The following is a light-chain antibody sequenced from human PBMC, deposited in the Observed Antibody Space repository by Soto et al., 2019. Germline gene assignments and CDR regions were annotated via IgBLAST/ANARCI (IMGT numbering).Light chain of an antibody. CDR3: CSYAAGSTYV. CDR1: SSDVGNYNL. CDR2: EGH. J-gene: IGLJ1*01. V-gene: IGLV2-23*01. Sequence: QSALTQPASVSGSPGQSITISCTGTSSDVGNYNLVSWFQQHPDKAPKLMIYEGHKRPSGVSNRFSGFKSDNTASLTISGLRAEDEADYYCCSYAAGSTYVFGTGTKLTVL.